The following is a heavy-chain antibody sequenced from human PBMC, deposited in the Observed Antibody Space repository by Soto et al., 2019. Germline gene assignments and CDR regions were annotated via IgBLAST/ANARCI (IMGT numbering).Heavy chain of an antibody. V-gene: IGHV4-31*03. D-gene: IGHD3-10*01. CDR1: GDSISVGGYY. CDR3: ARGLAGTYAAYFDL. Sequence: QVQLQESGPGLVKPSQTLSLTCTVSGDSISVGGYYWSWIRQHPGKGLEWIGYIYYSGSTYYNPSLKSRVSLSVDTSKNQFSVNLTSVTAADTAVYFCARGLAGTYAAYFDLWGRGTLVTVSS. CDR2: IYYSGST. J-gene: IGHJ2*01.